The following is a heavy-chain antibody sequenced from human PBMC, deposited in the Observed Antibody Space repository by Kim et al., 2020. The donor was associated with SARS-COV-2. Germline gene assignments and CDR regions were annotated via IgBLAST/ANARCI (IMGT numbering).Heavy chain of an antibody. CDR3: ARGLGNMDV. CDR2: NSGSGATT. J-gene: IGHJ6*02. CDR1: GFTLSEFA. D-gene: IGHD3-22*01. V-gene: IGHV3-23*01. Sequence: GGSLRLSCAVSGFTLSEFAMTWVRQAPGRGPEWVSANSGSGATTYYADSVKGRFTISRDNFKNTLFLQLNNLRAEDTAVYYCARGLGNMDVWGQGTTVTVSS.